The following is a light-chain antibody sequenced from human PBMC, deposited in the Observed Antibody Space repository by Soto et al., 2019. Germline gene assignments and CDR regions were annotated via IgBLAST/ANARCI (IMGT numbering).Light chain of an antibody. J-gene: IGKJ5*01. CDR2: DAS. V-gene: IGKV1-33*01. CDR1: QDISDV. CDR3: QQFYDLPIT. Sequence: DIQMTQSPSALSPSFGDRVTISFQASQDISDVLNWYQQQPGKAPKVLIYDASKLQTGVPSRFSGRGSGKDFTFTISSLQPDDSGTYYCQQFYDLPITFGQRTRLEIK.